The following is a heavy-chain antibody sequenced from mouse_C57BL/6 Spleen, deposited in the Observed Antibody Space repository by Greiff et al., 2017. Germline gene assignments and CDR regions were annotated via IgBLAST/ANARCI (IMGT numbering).Heavy chain of an antibody. D-gene: IGHD3-2*02. CDR3: AEAQAFDY. CDR1: GYAFSSSW. Sequence: QVQLQQSGPELVKPGASVKISCKASGYAFSSSWMNWVKQRPGKGLEWIGRIYPGDGDTNYNGKFKGKATLTADKSSSTAYMQLSSLTSEDSAVYFCAEAQAFDYWGQGTTLTVSS. CDR2: IYPGDGDT. J-gene: IGHJ2*01. V-gene: IGHV1-82*01.